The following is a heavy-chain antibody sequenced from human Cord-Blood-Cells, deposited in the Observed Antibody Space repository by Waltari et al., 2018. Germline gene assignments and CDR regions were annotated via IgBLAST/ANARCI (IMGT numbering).Heavy chain of an antibody. J-gene: IGHJ6*02. D-gene: IGHD3-16*01. CDR2: IYYSGST. Sequence: QLQLQESGPGLVKPSETLSLTCTVSGGSISSSSYYWGWIRQPPGTGREWIGSIYYSGSTYYNPSLKSRVTISVDTSKNQFSLKLSSVTAADTAVYYCARQFMITFGGVIGYYYGMDVWGQGTTVTVSS. CDR3: ARQFMITFGGVIGYYYGMDV. CDR1: GGSISSSSYY. V-gene: IGHV4-39*01.